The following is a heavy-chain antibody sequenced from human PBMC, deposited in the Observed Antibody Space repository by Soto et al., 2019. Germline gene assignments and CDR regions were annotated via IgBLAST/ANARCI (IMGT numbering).Heavy chain of an antibody. Sequence: GGSLRLSCAASGFTFSSYWMTWVRQAPGKGLEWVANIKQDGSEKYYVDSVKGRFTISRDNVKNSLYLQMNSLRAEDTAVYYSARGSDNDYVAFDIWCQGTMVTVS. CDR3: ARGSDNDYVAFDI. CDR1: GFTFSSYW. V-gene: IGHV3-7*01. J-gene: IGHJ3*02. D-gene: IGHD4-17*01. CDR2: IKQDGSEK.